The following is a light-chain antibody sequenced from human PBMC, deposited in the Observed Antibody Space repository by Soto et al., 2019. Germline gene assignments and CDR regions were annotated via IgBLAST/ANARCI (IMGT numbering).Light chain of an antibody. CDR2: RNH. Sequence: QPVLTQSPSASGTPGQRVTISCSGRRSNIGTYTVNWYQQLPGTAPTLLIFRNHQRPSGVPDRFSGSKSGTSASLAISGPQSEDEADHYCAAWDDSLRAVVFGGGTKLTVL. V-gene: IGLV1-44*01. CDR1: RSNIGTYT. J-gene: IGLJ2*01. CDR3: AAWDDSLRAVV.